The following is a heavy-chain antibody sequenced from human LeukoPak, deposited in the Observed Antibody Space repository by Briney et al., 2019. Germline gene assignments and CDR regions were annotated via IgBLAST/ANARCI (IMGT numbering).Heavy chain of an antibody. Sequence: SETLSLTCAVSGVSFDDYYLSWVRQTPGKGLECIGEINHSGYTNDSPSLKSRVTLSIDTSRKQFSLNLRSVTVADTGIYYCTRMTAGHDYWGQGTLVTVSS. V-gene: IGHV4-34*01. CDR1: GVSFDDYY. J-gene: IGHJ4*02. CDR3: TRMTAGHDY. D-gene: IGHD2-21*02. CDR2: INHSGYT.